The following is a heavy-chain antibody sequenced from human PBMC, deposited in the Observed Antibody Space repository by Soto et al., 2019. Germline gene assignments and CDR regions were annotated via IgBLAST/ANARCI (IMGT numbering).Heavy chain of an antibody. CDR1: GYSFTSYW. Sequence: GESLKISCKGSGYSFTSYWIGWVRQMPGKGLEWMGIIYPGDSDTRYSPSFQGQVTISADKSISTAYLQWSSLKASDTAMYYCARQRLQKPLHYGMDVWGQGTTVTVSS. CDR2: IYPGDSDT. D-gene: IGHD4-4*01. CDR3: ARQRLQKPLHYGMDV. V-gene: IGHV5-51*01. J-gene: IGHJ6*02.